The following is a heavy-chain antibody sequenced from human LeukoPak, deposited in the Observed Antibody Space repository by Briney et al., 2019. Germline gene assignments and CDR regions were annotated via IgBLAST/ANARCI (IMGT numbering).Heavy chain of an antibody. J-gene: IGHJ4*02. D-gene: IGHD5-12*01. CDR3: ARARAPYSGYDLPDY. CDR1: GYTFTGYY. CDR2: INPNSGVT. Sequence: ASVKVSCKASGYTFTGYYMHWVRQAPGQGLEWMGWINPNSGVTNFAQKFQDRVSVTRDTAITTAYMELSRLTSDDTAVYYCARARAPYSGYDLPDYWGQGTLVTVSS. V-gene: IGHV1-2*02.